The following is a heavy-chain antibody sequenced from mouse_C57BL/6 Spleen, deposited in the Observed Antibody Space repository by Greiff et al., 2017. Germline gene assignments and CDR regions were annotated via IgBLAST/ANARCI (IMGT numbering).Heavy chain of an antibody. D-gene: IGHD2-1*01. J-gene: IGHJ1*03. Sequence: EVQVVESGGGLVQPGGSLSLSCAASGFTFTDYYMSWVRQPPGKALEWLGFIRNKANGYTTEYSASVKGRFTISRDNSQSILYLQMNALRAEDSATYYCARSYGNYGYFDVWGTGTTVTVSS. CDR1: GFTFTDYY. CDR2: IRNKANGYTT. CDR3: ARSYGNYGYFDV. V-gene: IGHV7-3*01.